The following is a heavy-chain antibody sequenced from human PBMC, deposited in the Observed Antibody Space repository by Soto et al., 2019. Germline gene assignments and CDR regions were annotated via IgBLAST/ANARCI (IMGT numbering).Heavy chain of an antibody. D-gene: IGHD3-3*01. Sequence: GASVKVSCKASGYTFTSYDINWVRQATGQGLEWMGWMNPNSGNTGYAQKFQGRVTMTRNTSISTAYMELSSLRSEDTAVYYCASFYDFWSGYGPAFDIWGQGTMVTVSS. CDR3: ASFYDFWSGYGPAFDI. CDR2: MNPNSGNT. V-gene: IGHV1-8*01. CDR1: GYTFTSYD. J-gene: IGHJ3*02.